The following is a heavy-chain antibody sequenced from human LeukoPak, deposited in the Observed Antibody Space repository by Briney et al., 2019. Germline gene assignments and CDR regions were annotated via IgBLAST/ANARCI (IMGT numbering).Heavy chain of an antibody. V-gene: IGHV3-48*04. J-gene: IGHJ3*02. D-gene: IGHD3-9*01. CDR1: GFTISSYT. CDR3: ARGTTYYDILAGYVGAFDI. CDR2: ITSGSGRI. Sequence: PGGSLRLSCAASGFTISSYTMNWVRQAPGKGLEWVSSITSGSGRIYYGDSVKGRFTISRDNAKNSLYLQMNSLRAEDAAVYYCARGTTYYDILAGYVGAFDIWGQGTMVSVSS.